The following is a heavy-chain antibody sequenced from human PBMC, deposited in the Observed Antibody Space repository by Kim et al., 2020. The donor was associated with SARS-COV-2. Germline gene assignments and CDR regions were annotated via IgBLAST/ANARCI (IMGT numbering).Heavy chain of an antibody. D-gene: IGHD5-12*01. Sequence: SVKGRFTISRDNAKNSLYLQMNSLRAEDTALYYCAKDYREAVATMGELDYWGQGTLVTVSS. J-gene: IGHJ4*02. CDR3: AKDYREAVATMGELDY. V-gene: IGHV3-9*01.